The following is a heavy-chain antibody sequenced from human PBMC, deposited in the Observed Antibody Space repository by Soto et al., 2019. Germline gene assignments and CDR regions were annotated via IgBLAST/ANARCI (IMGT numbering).Heavy chain of an antibody. CDR2: ISGSAAKT. J-gene: IGHJ4*02. CDR3: SKDYASAFDLLFFFFDF. CDR1: GFRFSDNG. D-gene: IGHD3-9*01. Sequence: GGSLRLSCRASGFRFSDNGMSWVRQXPGKGLEWVSAISGSAAKTYYADSVKGRFTISRDNSQNTLYLEITSLRAEDTAVYYFSKDYASAFDLLFFFFDFSGQGTQVTVSS. V-gene: IGHV3-23*01.